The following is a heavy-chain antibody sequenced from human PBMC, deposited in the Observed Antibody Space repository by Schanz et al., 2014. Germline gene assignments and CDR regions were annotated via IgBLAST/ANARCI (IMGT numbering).Heavy chain of an antibody. Sequence: QVQLVESGGGVVQPGGSLRLSCAASGFTFSSYGMHWVRQAPGKGLEWVTFIRFDGSDKYYADSVKGRFSVSRDNSKNTPYPQMNSMGADGPAVYYCAKDHLANYSGSGYNWFDPWGQGTLVTVSS. J-gene: IGHJ5*02. D-gene: IGHD3-10*01. CDR1: GFTFSSYG. V-gene: IGHV3-30*02. CDR3: AKDHLANYSGSGYNWFDP. CDR2: IRFDGSDK.